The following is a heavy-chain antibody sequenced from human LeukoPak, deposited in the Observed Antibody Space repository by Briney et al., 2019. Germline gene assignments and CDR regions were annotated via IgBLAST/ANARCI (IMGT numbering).Heavy chain of an antibody. V-gene: IGHV6-1*01. CDR3: ARDRVGAAYYFDY. CDR2: KYYRSKWYN. J-gene: IGHJ4*02. D-gene: IGHD1-26*01. CDR1: GDSVSSNSAA. Sequence: SQTLSLTCAISGDSVSSNSAAWNWMRQSPSIGLEGLGRKYYRSKWYNDYAVSVKSRITINPDTSKNQFSLQLNSVTSVDTAVYYCARDRVGAAYYFDYWGQGTLVTVSS.